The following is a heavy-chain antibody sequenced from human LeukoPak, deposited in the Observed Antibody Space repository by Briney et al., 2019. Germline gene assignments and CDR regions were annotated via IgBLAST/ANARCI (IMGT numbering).Heavy chain of an antibody. J-gene: IGHJ4*02. CDR1: GSSISSYY. D-gene: IGHD3-16*02. Sequence: SETLSLTCTVSGSSISSYYWSWIRQPPGKGLECIGYIYYSGSTNYNPSLKSRVTISLDTSKNQFSLKLSSVTAADTAVYYCARERTFGGVISYWGQGTLVTVSS. V-gene: IGHV4-59*01. CDR2: IYYSGST. CDR3: ARERTFGGVISY.